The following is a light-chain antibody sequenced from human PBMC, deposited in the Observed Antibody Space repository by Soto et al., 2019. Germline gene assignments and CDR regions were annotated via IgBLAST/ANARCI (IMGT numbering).Light chain of an antibody. J-gene: IGKJ3*01. CDR2: AAS. Sequence: DIQLTQSPSFLSASVGDRVTISCRASQDVSRFLAWYQQKPVKAPNLLIYAASTLQSGVPSRFSGSGSGTEFTLTISSLQPEDFATYYCQQLNSYVFTFGPGTKVDIK. CDR1: QDVSRF. V-gene: IGKV1-9*01. CDR3: QQLNSYVFT.